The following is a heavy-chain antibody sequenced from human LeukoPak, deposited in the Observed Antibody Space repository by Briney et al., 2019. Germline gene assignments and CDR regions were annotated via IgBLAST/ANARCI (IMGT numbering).Heavy chain of an antibody. CDR3: ARDSPIYSGSYFFDY. J-gene: IGHJ4*02. CDR1: GFTFSSYW. CDR2: MNSDGTST. D-gene: IGHD1-26*01. Sequence: GGSLRLSCAASGFTFSSYWMHWVRQAPGKGLVWVSRMNSDGTSTNYADSVKGRFTISRDNAKNTLYLQMNSLRAEDTAVYYCARDSPIYSGSYFFDYWGQGTLVTVSS. V-gene: IGHV3-74*01.